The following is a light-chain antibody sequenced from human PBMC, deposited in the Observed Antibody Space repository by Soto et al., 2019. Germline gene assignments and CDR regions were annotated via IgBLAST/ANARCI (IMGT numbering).Light chain of an antibody. V-gene: IGKV3-20*01. CDR1: QSVSSEF. CDR2: DTS. Sequence: IVVTQSPGTLSLSPGDGATLSCRASQSVSSEFITWYQQKPGQPPRLLIHDTSSRATGIPDRFSGSGAGTDFTLTISRLEPEDFAVYYCQHYGTSQITFGQGTRRRL. CDR3: QHYGTSQIT. J-gene: IGKJ5*01.